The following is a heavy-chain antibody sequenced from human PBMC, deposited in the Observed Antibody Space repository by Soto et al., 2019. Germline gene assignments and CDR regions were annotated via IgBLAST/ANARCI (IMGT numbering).Heavy chain of an antibody. Sequence: QVQLQESGPGLVKPSQTLSLTCTVSGGSISSGGYYWSWSRQHPGKGLEWIGYIYYSGSTYYNPSLKSRVTISVDTSKNQFSLKLSSVTAADTAVYYCARAPIMITFGGVIAEFDYWGQGTLVTVSS. CDR2: IYYSGST. D-gene: IGHD3-16*02. J-gene: IGHJ4*02. CDR3: ARAPIMITFGGVIAEFDY. V-gene: IGHV4-31*03. CDR1: GGSISSGGYY.